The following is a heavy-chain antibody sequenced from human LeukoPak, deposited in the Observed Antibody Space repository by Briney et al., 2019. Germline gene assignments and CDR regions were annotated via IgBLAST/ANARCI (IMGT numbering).Heavy chain of an antibody. J-gene: IGHJ6*02. CDR3: ARAYSSSGSYYYYGMDV. CDR1: GYTFTSYG. Sequence: ASVKVSCKASGYTFTSYGISWVRQAPGQGLEWMGWISAYNGNTNYARKLQGRVTMTTDTSTSTAYMELRSLRSDDTAVYYCARAYSSSGSYYYYGMDVWGQGTTVTVSS. CDR2: ISAYNGNT. D-gene: IGHD6-6*01. V-gene: IGHV1-18*01.